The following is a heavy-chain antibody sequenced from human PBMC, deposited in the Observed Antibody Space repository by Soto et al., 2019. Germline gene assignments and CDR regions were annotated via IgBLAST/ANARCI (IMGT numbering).Heavy chain of an antibody. CDR3: AKDTSSGYYWGGTFDY. Sequence: GGSLRLSCAASGFTFDDYTMHWVRQAPGKGLEWVSLISWDGGSTYYADSVKGRFTISRDNSKNSLYLQMNSLRTEDTALYYCAKDTSSGYYWGGTFDYWGQGTLVTVSS. V-gene: IGHV3-43*01. J-gene: IGHJ4*02. D-gene: IGHD3-22*01. CDR1: GFTFDDYT. CDR2: ISWDGGST.